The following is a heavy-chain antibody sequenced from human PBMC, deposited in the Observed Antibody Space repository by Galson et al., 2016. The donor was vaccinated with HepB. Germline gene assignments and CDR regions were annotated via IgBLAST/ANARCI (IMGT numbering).Heavy chain of an antibody. CDR2: ISSSNATI. CDR3: TRDGALPGGWVWIDP. CDR1: GFSFSTYT. V-gene: IGHV3-48*04. D-gene: IGHD6-19*01. J-gene: IGHJ5*02. Sequence: RLSCAASGFSFSTYTMNWVRQAPGKGLEWVASISSSNATIYYVDSVKGRFAVSRDDAKNSVYLQMNSLRVEDTAVYYCTRDGALPGGWVWIDPWGQGTLVIVSS.